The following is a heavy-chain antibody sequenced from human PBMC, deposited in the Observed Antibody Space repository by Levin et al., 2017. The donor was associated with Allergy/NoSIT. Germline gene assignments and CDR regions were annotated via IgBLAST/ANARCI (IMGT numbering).Heavy chain of an antibody. CDR3: ARARGYSYGAMDV. J-gene: IGHJ6*02. Sequence: GESLKISCAASGFTFRSYGMHWVRQAPGKGLEWVAVIWYDGSNKYYADSVKGRFTISRDNSKNTLYLQMNSLRADDTAVYYCARARGYSYGAMDVWGQGTTVTVSS. CDR1: GFTFRSYG. V-gene: IGHV3-33*01. CDR2: IWYDGSNK. D-gene: IGHD5-18*01.